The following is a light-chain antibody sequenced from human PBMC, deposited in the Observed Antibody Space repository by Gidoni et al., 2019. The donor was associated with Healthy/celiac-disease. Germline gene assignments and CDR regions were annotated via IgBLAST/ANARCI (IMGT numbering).Light chain of an antibody. CDR2: LGS. CDR1: QSLLHSNGYNY. CDR3: MQDLQTLFT. J-gene: IGKJ3*01. Sequence: DIVMTQSPLSLPVTPGEPASISCRSSQSLLHSNGYNYLDWYLQKPGQSPQLLIYLGSNRASGVPDRLSGSGSGTDFTLKISRVEAEDVGVYYCMQDLQTLFTFGRGTKVEIK. V-gene: IGKV2-28*01.